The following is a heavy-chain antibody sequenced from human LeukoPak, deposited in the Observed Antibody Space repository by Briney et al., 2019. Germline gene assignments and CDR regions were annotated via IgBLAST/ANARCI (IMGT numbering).Heavy chain of an antibody. CDR3: ARDMLGWEPGHDAFDI. CDR2: IYYSGST. D-gene: IGHD1-26*01. CDR1: GGSISSGDYY. J-gene: IGHJ3*02. V-gene: IGHV4-30-4*08. Sequence: PSQTLSLTCTVSGGSISSGDYYWSWIRQPPGKGLEWIGYIYYSGSTYYNPSLKSRVTISVDTSKNQFSLKLSSVTAADTAVYYCARDMLGWEPGHDAFDIWGQGTMVTVSS.